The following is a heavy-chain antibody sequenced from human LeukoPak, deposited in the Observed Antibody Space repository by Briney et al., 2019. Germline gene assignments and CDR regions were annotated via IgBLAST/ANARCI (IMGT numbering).Heavy chain of an antibody. CDR3: ARSVSSGYFLRYYYYYMDV. CDR2: MNPNSGNT. V-gene: IGHV1-8*01. CDR1: GYTFTSYD. J-gene: IGHJ6*03. Sequence: ASVKVSCTASGYTFTSYDINWVRQATGQGLEWMGWMNPNSGNTGYAQKFQGRVTMTRNTSISTAYMELSSLRSEDTAVYYCARSVSSGYFLRYYYYYMDVWGKGTTVTVSS. D-gene: IGHD3-22*01.